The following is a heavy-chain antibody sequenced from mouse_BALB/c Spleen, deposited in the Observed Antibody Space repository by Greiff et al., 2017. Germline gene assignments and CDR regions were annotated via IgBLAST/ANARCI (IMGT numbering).Heavy chain of an antibody. CDR3: ARGGYYGSSPLDY. CDR2: ISSGGST. V-gene: IGHV5-6-5*01. CDR1: GFTFSSYA. D-gene: IGHD1-1*01. J-gene: IGHJ2*01. Sequence: EVKLMESGGGLVKPGGSLKLSCAASGFTFSSYAMSWVRQTPEKRLEWVASISSGGSTYYPDSVKGRFTISRDNAGNILYLQMSSLRSEDTAMYYCARGGYYGSSPLDYWGQGTTLTVSS.